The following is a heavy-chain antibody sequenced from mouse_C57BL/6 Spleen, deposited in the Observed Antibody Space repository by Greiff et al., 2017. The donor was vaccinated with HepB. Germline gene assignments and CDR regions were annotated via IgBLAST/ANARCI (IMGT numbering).Heavy chain of an antibody. Sequence: EVQLVESGGGLVKPGGSLKLSCAASGFTFSSYAMSWVRQTPEKRLEWVATISDGGSYTYYPDNVKGRFTISRDNAKNNPYLQMSHLKSEDTAMYYCARDQPYDYGAMDYWGQGTSVTVSS. V-gene: IGHV5-4*01. CDR3: ARDQPYDYGAMDY. D-gene: IGHD2-4*01. CDR2: ISDGGSYT. CDR1: GFTFSSYA. J-gene: IGHJ4*01.